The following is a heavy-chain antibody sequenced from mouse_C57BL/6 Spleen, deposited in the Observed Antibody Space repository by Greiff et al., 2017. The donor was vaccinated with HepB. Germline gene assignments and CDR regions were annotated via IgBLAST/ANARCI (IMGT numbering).Heavy chain of an antibody. Sequence: EVMLVESGGGLVKPGGSLKLSCAASGFTFSDYGMHWVRQAPEKGLEWVAYISSGSSTIYYADTVKGRFTISRDNAKNTLFLQMTSLRSEDTAMYYCASSYGYYAMDYWGQGTSVTVSS. J-gene: IGHJ4*01. CDR3: ASSYGYYAMDY. CDR2: ISSGSSTI. D-gene: IGHD1-1*02. V-gene: IGHV5-17*01. CDR1: GFTFSDYG.